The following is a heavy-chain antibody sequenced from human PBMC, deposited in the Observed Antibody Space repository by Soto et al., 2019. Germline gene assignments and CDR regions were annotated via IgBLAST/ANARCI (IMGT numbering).Heavy chain of an antibody. Sequence: SETLSLTCTVSGGSISSYYWSWIRQPPGKGLEWIGYIYYSGSTNYNPSLKSRVTISVDTSKNQFSLKLSSVTAADTAVYYCARPTGPLLRYFDWLPIACFDPWGQGTLVTVSS. CDR3: ARPTGPLLRYFDWLPIACFDP. D-gene: IGHD3-9*01. V-gene: IGHV4-59*08. J-gene: IGHJ5*02. CDR1: GGSISSYY. CDR2: IYYSGST.